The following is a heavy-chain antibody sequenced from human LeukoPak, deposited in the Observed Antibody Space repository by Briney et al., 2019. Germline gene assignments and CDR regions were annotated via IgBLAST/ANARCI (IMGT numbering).Heavy chain of an antibody. Sequence: ASVKVSCKVSGYTLTELSMHWVRQAPGKGLEWMGGFDPEDGETIYAQKFQGRVTMTEDTSTDTAYMELSSPRSEDTAVYYCATFPRQCTSCYPFRYYYGMDVWGQGTTVTVSS. CDR2: FDPEDGET. CDR3: ATFPRQCTSCYPFRYYYGMDV. CDR1: GYTLTELS. J-gene: IGHJ6*02. V-gene: IGHV1-24*01. D-gene: IGHD2-2*01.